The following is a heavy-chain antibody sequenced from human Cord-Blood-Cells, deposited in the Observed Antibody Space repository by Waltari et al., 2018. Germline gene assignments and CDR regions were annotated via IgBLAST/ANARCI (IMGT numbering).Heavy chain of an antibody. V-gene: IGHV4-4*07. CDR3: ARYVITGTNTRRLGYYYYYYYMDV. Sequence: QVQLQESGPGLVKPSETLSLTCTVSGDSISSYYWSWIRQPAGEGREWIWRIYTSGSTNYNPSLKSRVTMSVDTSKNQFSLKLSSVTAADTAVYYCARYVITGTNTRRLGYYYYYYYMDVWGKGTTVTVSS. CDR1: GDSISSYY. CDR2: IYTSGST. D-gene: IGHD1-7*01. J-gene: IGHJ6*03.